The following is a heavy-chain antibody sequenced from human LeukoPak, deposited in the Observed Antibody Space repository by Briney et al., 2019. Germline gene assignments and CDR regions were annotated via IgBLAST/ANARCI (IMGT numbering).Heavy chain of an antibody. CDR2: IYYSGST. J-gene: IGHJ3*02. CDR3: ARQDTPHDAFDI. Sequence: PSETLSLTCTVSGGSISSYYWSWIRRPPGKGLEWIGYIYYSGSTNYNPSLKSRVTISVDTSKNQFSLKLSSVTAADTAVYYCARQDTPHDAFDIWGQGTMVTVSS. V-gene: IGHV4-59*08. D-gene: IGHD5-18*01. CDR1: GGSISSYY.